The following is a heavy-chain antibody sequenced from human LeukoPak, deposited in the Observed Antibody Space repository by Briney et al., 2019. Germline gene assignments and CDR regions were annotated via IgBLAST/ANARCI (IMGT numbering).Heavy chain of an antibody. CDR2: IYTSGST. J-gene: IGHJ6*03. CDR1: GGSISSGSYY. CDR3: ARERWWLRSYYYYYYMDV. D-gene: IGHD5-12*01. V-gene: IGHV4-61*02. Sequence: SQTLSLTCTVSGGSISSGSYYWSWIRQPAGKGLEWIGRIYTSGSTNYNPSLKSRVTISVDTSKNQFSLKLSSVTAADTAVYYCARERWWLRSYYYYYYMDVWGKGTTVTISS.